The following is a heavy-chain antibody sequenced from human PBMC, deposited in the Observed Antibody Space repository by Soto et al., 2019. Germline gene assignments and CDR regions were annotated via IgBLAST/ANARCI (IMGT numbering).Heavy chain of an antibody. V-gene: IGHV4-59*01. J-gene: IGHJ4*02. CDR3: ARGGNRYSNTASGVGGFDF. D-gene: IGHD5-12*01. CDR2: IYYTGTT. Sequence: TLSLTCTVSGVSISSSYWSWIRQSPGTGLEWIGYIYYTGTTNYNPSLKRRVTISLDTAKNQFSLNVNSLTTADTAVYFCARGGNRYSNTASGVGGFDFWGQGTLVTVSS. CDR1: GVSISSSY.